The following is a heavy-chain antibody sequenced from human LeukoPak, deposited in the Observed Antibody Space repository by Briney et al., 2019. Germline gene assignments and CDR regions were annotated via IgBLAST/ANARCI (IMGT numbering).Heavy chain of an antibody. CDR3: TSLEGTQRYSDY. D-gene: IGHD1-26*01. CDR1: GFTFSGSA. Sequence: GGSLRLSCAASGFTFSGSAMHWVRQASGKGLEWVGRIRSKANSYATAYAASVKGRFTISRDDSKNTAYLQMNSLKTEDTAVYYCTSLEGTQRYSDYWGQGTLVTVSS. CDR2: IRSKANSYAT. J-gene: IGHJ4*02. V-gene: IGHV3-73*01.